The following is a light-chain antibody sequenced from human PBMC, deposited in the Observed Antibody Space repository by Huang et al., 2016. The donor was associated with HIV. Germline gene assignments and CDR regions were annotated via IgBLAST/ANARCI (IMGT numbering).Light chain of an antibody. CDR3: QQYGNSPLT. CDR2: CAT. Sequence: ETVLTQSPGILSLSPGERATLSCRASQRVSTDYLAWYQQKPGQAPRLLIQCATVRATGIPDRFSGSVSGTYFTLTINRLEPEDFALYYCQQYGNSPLTFGGGTEVEIK. J-gene: IGKJ4*01. CDR1: QRVSTDY. V-gene: IGKV3-20*01.